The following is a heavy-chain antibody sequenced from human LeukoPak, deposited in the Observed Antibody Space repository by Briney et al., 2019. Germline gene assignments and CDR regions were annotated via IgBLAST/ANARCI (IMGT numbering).Heavy chain of an antibody. J-gene: IGHJ5*01. V-gene: IGHV3-9*03. D-gene: IGHD6-19*01. Sequence: PGGSLRLSCAASGFTFDDYAMHWVRQAPGKGLEWVSGISWNSGSIGYTDSVKGRFTISRDNAKNSLYLQMNSLRAEDMALYYCAKGVSPGYSSGWFAYWGQGTLVTVSS. CDR3: AKGVSPGYSSGWFAY. CDR1: GFTFDDYA. CDR2: ISWNSGSI.